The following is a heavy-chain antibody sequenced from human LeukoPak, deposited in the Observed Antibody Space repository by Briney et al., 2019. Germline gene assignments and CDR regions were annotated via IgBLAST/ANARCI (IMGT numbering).Heavy chain of an antibody. CDR2: IRFDGSNQ. J-gene: IGHJ4*02. CDR3: AKGYGESHFDS. D-gene: IGHD4/OR15-4a*01. V-gene: IGHV3-30*02. CDR1: GFTFRSFG. Sequence: GGSLRLSCAASGFTFRSFGMHLVRQAPGKGLEWVAFIRFDGSNQYYADSVKGRFTISRDNSNNTLFLQMNSLRVDDTAVYFCAKGYGESHFDSWGQGTLVTVPS.